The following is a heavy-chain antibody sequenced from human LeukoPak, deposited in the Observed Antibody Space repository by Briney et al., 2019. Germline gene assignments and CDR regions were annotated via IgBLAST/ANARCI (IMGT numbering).Heavy chain of an antibody. J-gene: IGHJ4*02. CDR3: ARQDGRLTFDY. Sequence: SGTLSLTCTVSGGSISSYYWSWIRQPPGKGLEWIGYIYTSGSTNYNPSLKSRVTISVDTSKNQFSLKLSSVTAADTAVYYCARQDGRLTFDYWGQGTLVTVSS. CDR2: IYTSGST. CDR1: GGSISSYY. D-gene: IGHD5-12*01. V-gene: IGHV4-4*09.